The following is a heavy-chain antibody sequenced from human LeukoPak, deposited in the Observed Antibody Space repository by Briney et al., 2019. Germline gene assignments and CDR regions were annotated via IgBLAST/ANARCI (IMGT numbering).Heavy chain of an antibody. D-gene: IGHD1-14*01. J-gene: IGHJ4*02. V-gene: IGHV3-23*01. CDR3: AKDHHVYPTTSFDY. Sequence: GGSLKLSCAASGFTFSSYAMSWVRQAPGKGLEWVSAISGSGGSTYYADYLKGRFTISRDNSTNTVYLQMNSLRAEDTAVYYCAKDHHVYPTTSFDYWGQGNLVTVSS. CDR2: ISGSGGST. CDR1: GFTFSSYA.